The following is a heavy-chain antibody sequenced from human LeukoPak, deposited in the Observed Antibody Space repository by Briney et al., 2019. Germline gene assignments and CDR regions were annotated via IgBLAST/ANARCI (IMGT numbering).Heavy chain of an antibody. J-gene: IGHJ4*02. CDR2: ISWNSGSI. CDR1: GFTFDDYA. V-gene: IGHV3-9*01. Sequence: GGSLRLSCAASGFTFDDYAMHWVRQAPGKGLEWVSGISWNSGSIGYADSVKGRFTISRDNAKNSLYLQMNSLRAEDTALYYCAKALRAAAGHPDYWGQGTLVTVSS. D-gene: IGHD6-13*01. CDR3: AKALRAAAGHPDY.